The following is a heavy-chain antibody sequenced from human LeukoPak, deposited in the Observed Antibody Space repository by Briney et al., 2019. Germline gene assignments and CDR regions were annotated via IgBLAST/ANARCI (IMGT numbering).Heavy chain of an antibody. Sequence: GGSLRLSCAASGFTFSSYAMHWVRQAPGKGLEWVAVISYDGSNKYYADSVKGRFTISRDNSKNTLYLQMNSLRAEDTAVYYCARAMQAYYDFWSDPTLFLGYWGQGTLATVSS. CDR3: ARAMQAYYDFWSDPTLFLGY. CDR1: GFTFSSYA. J-gene: IGHJ4*02. D-gene: IGHD3-3*01. CDR2: ISYDGSNK. V-gene: IGHV3-30*01.